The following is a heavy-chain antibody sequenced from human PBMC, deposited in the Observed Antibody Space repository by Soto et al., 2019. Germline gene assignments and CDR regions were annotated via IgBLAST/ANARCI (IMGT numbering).Heavy chain of an antibody. CDR3: ARALEGRTIFGVVSTDFDY. CDR2: IWYDGSNK. Sequence: PGGSLRLSCAASGFTFSSYGMHWVRQAPGKGLEWVAVIWYDGSNKYYADSVKGRFTISRDNSKNTLYLQMNSLRAEDTAVYYCARALEGRTIFGVVSTDFDYWGQGTLVTVSS. CDR1: GFTFSSYG. J-gene: IGHJ4*02. V-gene: IGHV3-33*01. D-gene: IGHD3-3*01.